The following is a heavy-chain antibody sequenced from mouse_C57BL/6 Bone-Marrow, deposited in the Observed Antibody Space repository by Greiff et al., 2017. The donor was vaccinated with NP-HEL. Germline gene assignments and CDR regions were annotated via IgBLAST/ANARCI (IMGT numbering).Heavy chain of an antibody. V-gene: IGHV5-6*01. D-gene: IGHD1-1*01. Sequence: EVHLVESGGDLVKPGGSLKLSCAASGFTFSSYGMSWVRQTPDKRLEWVATISSGGSYTYYPDSVKGRFTISRDNAKNTLYLQMSSLKSEDTAMYYCARLPFYGSSYGYFDYWGQGTTLTVSS. CDR2: ISSGGSYT. CDR1: GFTFSSYG. CDR3: ARLPFYGSSYGYFDY. J-gene: IGHJ2*01.